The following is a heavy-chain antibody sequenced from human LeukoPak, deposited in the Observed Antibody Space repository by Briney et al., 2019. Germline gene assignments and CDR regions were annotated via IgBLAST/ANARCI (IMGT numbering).Heavy chain of an antibody. CDR1: GYTFTSYG. V-gene: IGHV1-18*01. J-gene: IGHJ4*02. D-gene: IGHD4-17*01. CDR3: ARDGLHDYGDYEPIDY. Sequence: ASVKVSCKASGYTFTSYGISWVRQAPGQGLEWMGWISAYNGNTNYAQKLQGRVTTTTDTSTSTAYMELRSLRSDDTAVYYCARDGLHDYGDYEPIDYWGQGTLVTVSS. CDR2: ISAYNGNT.